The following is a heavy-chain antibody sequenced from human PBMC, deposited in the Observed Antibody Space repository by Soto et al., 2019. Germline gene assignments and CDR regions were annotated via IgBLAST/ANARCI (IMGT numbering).Heavy chain of an antibody. CDR3: ARGGGDYGSGSYYYYYGMDV. Sequence: ASVKVSCKASGYTFTGYYMHWVRQAPGQGLEWMGWINPNSGGTNYAQKFQGRVTMTRDTSISTAYMELSRVRSDDTAVYYCARGGGDYGSGSYYYYYGMDVWGQGTTVTVSS. CDR2: INPNSGGT. V-gene: IGHV1-2*02. D-gene: IGHD3-10*01. J-gene: IGHJ6*02. CDR1: GYTFTGYY.